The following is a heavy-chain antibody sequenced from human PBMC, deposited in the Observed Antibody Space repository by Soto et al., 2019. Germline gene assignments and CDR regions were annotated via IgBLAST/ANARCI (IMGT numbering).Heavy chain of an antibody. J-gene: IGHJ4*02. CDR2: IYYGEST. V-gene: IGHV4-30-4*01. CDR3: ARDMGSAMTTRIFDH. CDR1: GGSVDSGNHY. Sequence: QVLVQESGPGLVKPSQTLTLSCTVSGGSVDSGNHYWNWIRQPPGKGLEWIGYIYYGESTYYNPSLKSRATIAVDTSQSRFSLRLTSVTAADTAVYYCARDMGSAMTTRIFDHWGQGTRVTVSS. D-gene: IGHD4-17*01.